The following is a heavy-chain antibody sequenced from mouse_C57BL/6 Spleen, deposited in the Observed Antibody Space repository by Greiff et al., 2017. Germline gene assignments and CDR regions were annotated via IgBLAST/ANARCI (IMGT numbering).Heavy chain of an antibody. Sequence: EVKVVESGGGLVKPGGSLKLSCAASGFTFSDYGMHWVRQAPEKGLEWVAYISSGSSTIYYADTVKGRFTISRDNAKNTLFLQMTSLRSEDTAMYYCARAGTGYFDVWGTGTTVTVSS. J-gene: IGHJ1*03. CDR1: GFTFSDYG. CDR3: ARAGTGYFDV. CDR2: ISSGSSTI. V-gene: IGHV5-17*01. D-gene: IGHD4-1*01.